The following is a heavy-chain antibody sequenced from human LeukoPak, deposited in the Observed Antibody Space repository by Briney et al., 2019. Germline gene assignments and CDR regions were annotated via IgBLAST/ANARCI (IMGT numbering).Heavy chain of an antibody. CDR1: GFTFSSYA. D-gene: IGHD6-13*01. Sequence: GGSLRLSCAASGFTFSSYAMSWVRQAPGKGLEWVSTISGSGVTTYYADSVKGRFTISRDNSKNTLYLQMNSLRAEDTAVYYCARGLSIAAAGDAFDIWGQGTMVTVSS. CDR2: ISGSGVTT. V-gene: IGHV3-23*01. CDR3: ARGLSIAAAGDAFDI. J-gene: IGHJ3*02.